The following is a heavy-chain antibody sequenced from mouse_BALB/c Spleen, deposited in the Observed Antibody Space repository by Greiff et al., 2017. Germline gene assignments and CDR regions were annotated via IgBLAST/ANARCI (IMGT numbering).Heavy chain of an antibody. J-gene: IGHJ4*01. Sequence: EVQLQESGPGLVKPSQSLSLTCSVTGYSITSGYYWNWIRQFPGNKLEWMGYISYDGSNNYNPSLKNRISITRDTSKNQFFLKLNSVTTEDTATYYCARGGLTTVGYAMDYWGQGTSVTVSS. CDR2: ISYDGSN. CDR3: ARGGLTTVGYAMDY. V-gene: IGHV3-6*02. CDR1: GYSITSGYY. D-gene: IGHD1-1*01.